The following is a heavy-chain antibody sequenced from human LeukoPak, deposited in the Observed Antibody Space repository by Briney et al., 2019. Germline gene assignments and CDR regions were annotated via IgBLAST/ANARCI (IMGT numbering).Heavy chain of an antibody. Sequence: ASVKVSCKASGYTFTSYYMHWVQQAPGQGLEWMGIINPSGGSTSYAQKFQGRVTMTRDTSTSTVYMELSSLRSEETAVYYCARDPTYYDFWSGTLDYWGQGTLVTVSS. CDR3: ARDPTYYDFWSGTLDY. D-gene: IGHD3-3*01. V-gene: IGHV1-46*01. CDR2: INPSGGST. CDR1: GYTFTSYY. J-gene: IGHJ4*02.